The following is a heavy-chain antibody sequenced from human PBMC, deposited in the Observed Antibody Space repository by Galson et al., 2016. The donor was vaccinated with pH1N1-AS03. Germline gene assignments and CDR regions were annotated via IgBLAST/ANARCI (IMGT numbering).Heavy chain of an antibody. D-gene: IGHD6-19*01. CDR1: GVSINSHL. V-gene: IGHV4-59*08. CDR2: LDHTGNT. CDR3: ARQGQWLVEHYYYGMDV. Sequence: SETLSLTCSVSGVSINSHLWTWIRQTPGKELEWIGNLDHTGNTEYSPSLKTRVSISVGTSKNQLSLRLKSVTAADTAVYYCARQGQWLVEHYYYGMDVWGHGTTVTVSS. J-gene: IGHJ6*02.